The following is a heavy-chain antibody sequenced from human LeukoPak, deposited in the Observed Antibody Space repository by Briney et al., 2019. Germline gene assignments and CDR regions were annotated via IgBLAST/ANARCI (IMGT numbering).Heavy chain of an antibody. D-gene: IGHD3-16*01. Sequence: PGGSLRLSCAASGFTFSSYSMNWVRQAPGKGLEWVSSISSSSSYIYYADSVKGRFTISRDNAKNSLYLQMNSLRAEDTAVYYCARAITNYDYIFDYWGQGTLVTVSS. J-gene: IGHJ4*02. V-gene: IGHV3-21*01. CDR3: ARAITNYDYIFDY. CDR2: ISSSSSYI. CDR1: GFTFSSYS.